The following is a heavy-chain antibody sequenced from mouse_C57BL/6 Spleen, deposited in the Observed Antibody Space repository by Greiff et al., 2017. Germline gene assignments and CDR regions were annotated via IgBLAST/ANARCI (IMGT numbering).Heavy chain of an antibody. J-gene: IGHJ2*01. D-gene: IGHD4-1*01. CDR1: GYTFTDYE. V-gene: IGHV1-15*01. CDR3: TRGLTGYCDY. Sequence: QVQLQQSGAELVRPGASVTLSCKASGYTFTDYEMHWVKQTPVHGLEWIGALDPETGGTAYNQKFKGKAILTADKSSSTAYMELRSLTSEDSAVYYCTRGLTGYCDYWGQGTTLTVSS. CDR2: LDPETGGT.